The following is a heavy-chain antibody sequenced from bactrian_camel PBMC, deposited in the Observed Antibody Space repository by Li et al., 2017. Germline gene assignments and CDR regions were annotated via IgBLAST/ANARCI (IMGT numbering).Heavy chain of an antibody. D-gene: IGHD1*01. CDR3: AARRPTIAWIGCSLNSREVRY. Sequence: VQLVESGGGSVQAGGSLRVSCAASADIYKSYCLGWFRQPPGKEREGVAAINSGGGSTVYVDSVKDRFTISQGNAKNTVYLQTNRLKPEDTAMYYCAARRPTIAWIGCSLNSREVRYWGQGTQVTVS. V-gene: IGHV3S40*01. CDR2: INSGGGST. CDR1: ADIYKSYC. J-gene: IGHJ4*01.